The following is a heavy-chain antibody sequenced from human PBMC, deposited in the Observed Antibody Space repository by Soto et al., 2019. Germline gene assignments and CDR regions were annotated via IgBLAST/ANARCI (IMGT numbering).Heavy chain of an antibody. CDR3: AKVGKSGVVIEHFDS. D-gene: IGHD3-3*01. J-gene: IGHJ4*02. V-gene: IGHV3-23*01. CDR1: GFTWGNYG. Sequence: GGSLRLSWVPAGFTWGNYGMGVVRQARGKGLYWVSGMSSSSRRTYYADSVRGRFTISRDNSKNTLYLQMDTLRADDTAAYSCAKVGKSGVVIEHFDSWGQGSLVTVSS. CDR2: MSSSSRRT.